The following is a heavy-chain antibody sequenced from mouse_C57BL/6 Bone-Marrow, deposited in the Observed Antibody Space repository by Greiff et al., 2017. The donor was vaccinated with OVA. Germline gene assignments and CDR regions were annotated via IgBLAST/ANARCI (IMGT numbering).Heavy chain of an antibody. Sequence: QVQLKQPGAQLVQPGASVKLSCKASGYTFTSYWMHWVKQRPGQGLEWIGMIHPNSGSTNYNEKFKSKATLTVDKSSSTAYMQLSSLTSEDSAVYYCARYDYERGYYFDYWGQGTTLTVSS. D-gene: IGHD2-4*01. CDR1: GYTFTSYW. CDR3: ARYDYERGYYFDY. CDR2: IHPNSGST. V-gene: IGHV1-64*01. J-gene: IGHJ2*01.